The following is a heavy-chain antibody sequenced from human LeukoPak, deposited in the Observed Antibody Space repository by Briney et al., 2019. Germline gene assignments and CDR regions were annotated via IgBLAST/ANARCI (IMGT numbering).Heavy chain of an antibody. V-gene: IGHV3-23*01. Sequence: GASLRLSCAASGFTFSSYAMSWVRQAPGKGLELVSAISGSGGSTYYADSVKGRFTISRDNSKNTLYLQMNSLRAEDTAVYYCAKPAGAMTTVTYYFDYWGQGTLVTVSS. CDR1: GFTFSSYA. J-gene: IGHJ4*02. CDR3: AKPAGAMTTVTYYFDY. CDR2: ISGSGGST. D-gene: IGHD4-17*01.